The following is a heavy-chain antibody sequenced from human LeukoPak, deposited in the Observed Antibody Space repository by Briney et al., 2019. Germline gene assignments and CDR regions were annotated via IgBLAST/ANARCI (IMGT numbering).Heavy chain of an antibody. V-gene: IGHV4-59*08. CDR1: GGSISSYY. CDR3: ARPEGVLSAWYFDL. D-gene: IGHD2/OR15-2a*01. Sequence: KPSETLSLTCTVSGGSISSYYWSWIRQPPGKGLEWIGYIYYSGSTNYNPSLKSRVTISVETSKNQFSLKLGSVTATDTAVYYCARPEGVLSAWYFDLWGRGTLVSVSS. CDR2: IYYSGST. J-gene: IGHJ2*01.